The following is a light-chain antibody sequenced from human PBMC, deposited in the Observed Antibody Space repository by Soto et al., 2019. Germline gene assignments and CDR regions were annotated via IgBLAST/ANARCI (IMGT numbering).Light chain of an antibody. J-gene: IGKJ1*01. CDR2: AAS. V-gene: IGKV1-27*01. Sequence: DIQMTQSPSSLSAFVGDRVTITCRASQAITNDLAWYQQTPGKVPELLIYAASTLQSGVPSRFSGSGSGTDFTLTISSLQPEDVATYYCQKYSSALWAFGQGTKVEIK. CDR3: QKYSSALWA. CDR1: QAITND.